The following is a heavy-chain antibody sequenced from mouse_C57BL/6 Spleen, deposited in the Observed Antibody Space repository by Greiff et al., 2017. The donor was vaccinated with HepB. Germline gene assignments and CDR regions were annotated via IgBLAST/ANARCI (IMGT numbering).Heavy chain of an antibody. CDR2: ISDGGSYT. V-gene: IGHV5-4*03. J-gene: IGHJ2*01. CDR1: GFTFSSYA. D-gene: IGHD1-1*01. CDR3: ARGITTVVFDY. Sequence: DVKLVESGGGLVKPGGSLKLSCAASGFTFSSYAMSWVRQTPEKRLEWVATISDGGSYTYYPDNVKGRFTISRDNAKNNLYLQMSHLKSEDTAMYYCARGITTVVFDYWGQGTTLTVSS.